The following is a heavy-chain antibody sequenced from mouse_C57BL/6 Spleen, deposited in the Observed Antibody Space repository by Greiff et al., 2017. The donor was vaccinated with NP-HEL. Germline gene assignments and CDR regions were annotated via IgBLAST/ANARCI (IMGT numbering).Heavy chain of an antibody. Sequence: QVQLQQPGAELVKPGASVKLSCKASGYTFTSYWMHWVKQRPGQGLEWIGMIHPNSGSTNYNEKFKSKATLTVDKSSSTAYMQLSSLTSEDAAVYYCARVTTENYFDYWGQGTTLTVSS. J-gene: IGHJ2*01. V-gene: IGHV1-64*01. D-gene: IGHD1-1*01. CDR2: IHPNSGST. CDR1: GYTFTSYW. CDR3: ARVTTENYFDY.